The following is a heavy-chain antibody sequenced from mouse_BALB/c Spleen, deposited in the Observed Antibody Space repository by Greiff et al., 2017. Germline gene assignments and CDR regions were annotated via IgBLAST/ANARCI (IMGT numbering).Heavy chain of an antibody. V-gene: IGHV1-14*01. J-gene: IGHJ3*01. CDR3: ASSPYGSSFWFAY. CDR2: INPYNDGT. D-gene: IGHD1-1*01. CDR1: GYTFTSYV. Sequence: EVQLVESGPELVKPGASVKMSCKASGYTFTSYVMHWVKQKPGQGLEWIGYINPYNDGTKYNEKFKGKATLTSDKSSSTAYMELSSLTSEDSAVYYCASSPYGSSFWFAYWGQGTLVTVSA.